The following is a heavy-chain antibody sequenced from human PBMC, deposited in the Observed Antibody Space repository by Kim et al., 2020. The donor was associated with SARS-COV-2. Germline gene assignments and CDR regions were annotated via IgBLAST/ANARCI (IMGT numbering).Heavy chain of an antibody. CDR3: ARRYDGSNYYDSSGYWRPNNQFDY. CDR2: IYYSGST. CDR1: GGSISSSSYY. Sequence: SETLSLTCTVSGGSISSSSYYWGWIRQPPGKGLEWIGSIYYSGSTYYNPSLKSRVTISVDTSKNQFSLKLSSVTAADTAVYYCARRYDGSNYYDSSGYWRPNNQFDYWGQGTLVTVSS. V-gene: IGHV4-39*01. D-gene: IGHD3-22*01. J-gene: IGHJ4*02.